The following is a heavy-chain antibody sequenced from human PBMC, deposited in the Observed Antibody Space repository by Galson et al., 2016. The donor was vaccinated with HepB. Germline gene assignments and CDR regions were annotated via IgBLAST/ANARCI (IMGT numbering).Heavy chain of an antibody. D-gene: IGHD1-14*01. CDR2: IIPIFDTP. V-gene: IGHV1-69*06. CDR3: ARLGDLRTFAVVPEN. J-gene: IGHJ4*02. Sequence: SVKVSCKASGGTFSRYAISWVRQAPGQGLEWMGGIIPIFDTPHYAQTFQGRVTIIADKSTSTAYMELSSLKTEDTAVYYCARLGDLRTFAVVPENWGQGTQVTVSS. CDR1: GGTFSRYA.